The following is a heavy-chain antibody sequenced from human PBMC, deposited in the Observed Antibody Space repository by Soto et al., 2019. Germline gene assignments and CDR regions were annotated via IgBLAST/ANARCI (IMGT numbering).Heavy chain of an antibody. D-gene: IGHD3-3*01. CDR1: GYNFQNFW. CDR3: VTQYHKNRFSY. V-gene: IGHV5-51*01. CDR2: MLPGDSDT. J-gene: IGHJ4*02. Sequence: GESLKVSCKGSGYNFQNFWIGWVRQVPGKGLEWVGIMLPGDSDTRYSPSFEDHITISVDKSISTAYLQWSSLKASDTAIYYCVTQYHKNRFSYWGQGNQVTVSS.